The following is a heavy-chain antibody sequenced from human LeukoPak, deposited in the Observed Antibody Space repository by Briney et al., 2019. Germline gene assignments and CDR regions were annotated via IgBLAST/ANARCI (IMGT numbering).Heavy chain of an antibody. Sequence: GGSLRLSCAASGFTFSSYWMQWIRQAPGKGLVWVSRIKNDGSVTNYADSVKGRYTISRDNAKNTLYLQMNSLRAEDTAVYYCARYNAAAGDYWGQGTQVTVSS. CDR1: GFTFSSYW. J-gene: IGHJ4*02. V-gene: IGHV3-74*01. CDR2: IKNDGSVT. CDR3: ARYNAAAGDY. D-gene: IGHD6-13*01.